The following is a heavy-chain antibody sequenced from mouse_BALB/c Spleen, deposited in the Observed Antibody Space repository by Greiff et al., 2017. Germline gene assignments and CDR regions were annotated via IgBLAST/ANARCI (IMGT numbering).Heavy chain of an antibody. CDR1: GFTFSSYG. J-gene: IGHJ2*01. Sequence: DVKLVESGGDLVKPGGSLKLSCAASGFTFSSYGMSWVRQTPDKRLEWVATISSGGSYTYYPDSVKGRFTISRDNAKNTLYLQMSSLKSEDTAMYYCARHEVITTALYYFDYWGQGTTLTVSS. V-gene: IGHV5-6*02. D-gene: IGHD1-2*01. CDR2: ISSGGSYT. CDR3: ARHEVITTALYYFDY.